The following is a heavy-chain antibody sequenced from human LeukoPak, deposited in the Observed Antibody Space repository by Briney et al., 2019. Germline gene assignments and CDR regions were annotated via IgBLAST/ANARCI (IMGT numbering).Heavy chain of an antibody. D-gene: IGHD3-22*01. J-gene: IGHJ3*02. CDR1: GGSISSYY. CDR3: ARGADYCDSSGYYFLAFDI. CDR2: IYYSENT. Sequence: PSETLSLTCTVSGGSISSYYWGWIRQPPGKGLEWIGSIYYSENTYYNSSLKRRVTISVDTSNNQFSLKLSSVTAADTAVYYCARGADYCDSSGYYFLAFDIWGQGTMVTVSS. V-gene: IGHV4-39*01.